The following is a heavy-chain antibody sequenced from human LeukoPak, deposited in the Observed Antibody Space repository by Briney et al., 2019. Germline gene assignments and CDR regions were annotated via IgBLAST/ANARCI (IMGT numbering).Heavy chain of an antibody. CDR2: ISGSGDST. CDR1: GFTFSSYA. Sequence: GGPLRLSCAASGFTFSSYAMSWVRQAPGKGLEWVSGISGSGDSTYYADSVKGRFTISRDNSKNTLYLQMNSLRAEDTAVYYCLSSGWGLDYWGQGTLVTDSS. J-gene: IGHJ4*02. D-gene: IGHD2-21*02. V-gene: IGHV3-23*01. CDR3: LSSGWGLDY.